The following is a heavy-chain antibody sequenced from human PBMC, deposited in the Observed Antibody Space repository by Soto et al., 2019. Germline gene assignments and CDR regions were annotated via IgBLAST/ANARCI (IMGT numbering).Heavy chain of an antibody. J-gene: IGHJ6*02. CDR3: ARDIAARPYYYYYGMDV. CDR2: IKQDGSEK. CDR1: GFTFSSYW. V-gene: IGHV3-7*01. D-gene: IGHD6-6*01. Sequence: EVQLVESGGGLVQPGGSLRLSCAASGFTFSSYWMSWVRQAPGKGLEWVANIKQDGSEKYYVDSVKGRFTISRDNAKNSLYLQMNSRRGEDTAVYYCARDIAARPYYYYYGMDVWGQGTTVTVSS.